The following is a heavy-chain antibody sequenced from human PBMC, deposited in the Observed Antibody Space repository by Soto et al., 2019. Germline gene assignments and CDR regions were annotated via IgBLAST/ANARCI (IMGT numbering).Heavy chain of an antibody. CDR2: INPGNGDT. Sequence: ASVKVSCKASGYTFTRYAMHWVRQAPGQRPEWMGWINPGNGDTKYSEKLQGRVTFARDTSASTTYMELSSLRSEDTAMYYCARKSYVSGGDDSYYFDCWGRGTPGAVSS. V-gene: IGHV1-3*01. CDR3: ARKSYVSGGDDSYYFDC. CDR1: GYTFTRYA. D-gene: IGHD5-12*01. J-gene: IGHJ4*02.